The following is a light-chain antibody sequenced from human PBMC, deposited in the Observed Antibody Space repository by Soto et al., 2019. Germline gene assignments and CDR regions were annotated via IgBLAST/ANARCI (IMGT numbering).Light chain of an antibody. CDR2: KAS. Sequence: DIQMTQSPSTLSASVGDRVTITCRASQSISSWLAWYQQKPGKAPKLLIYKASSLESGVPSRFSGSGSGTEFTLTISSLQPDDFATYYCQQYYSYSPITFRQGTRLEIK. V-gene: IGKV1-5*03. CDR3: QQYYSYSPIT. CDR1: QSISSW. J-gene: IGKJ5*01.